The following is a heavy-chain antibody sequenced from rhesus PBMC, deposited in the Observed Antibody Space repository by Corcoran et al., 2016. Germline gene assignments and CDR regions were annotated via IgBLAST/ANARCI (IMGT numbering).Heavy chain of an antibody. D-gene: IGHD1-44*02. CDR2: IYGSSGST. CDR1: GYSISSGSD. J-gene: IGHJ6*01. V-gene: IGHV4-76*01. Sequence: QVQLQESGPGVVKPSETLSLTCAVSGYSISSGSDWSWSRQPPGKGLEWIGYIYGSSGSTNFNPSLKNRVTISKDTSKTQFSLTLSSVTAADTAVYYCARAGAVIYGLDSWGQGVVVTVSS. CDR3: ARAGAVIYGLDS.